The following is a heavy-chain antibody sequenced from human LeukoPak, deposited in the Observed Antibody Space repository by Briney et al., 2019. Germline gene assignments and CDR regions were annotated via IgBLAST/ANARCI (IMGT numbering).Heavy chain of an antibody. CDR3: ARGGSGSYIDAFDI. V-gene: IGHV4-38-2*02. Sequence: SETLSLTCTVSGYSISSGYYWGWIRQPPGKVLEVIGSIYHSGSTYYNPSLKSRVTISVDTSKNQFSLKLSSVTAADTAVYYCARGGSGSYIDAFDIWGQGTMVTVSS. J-gene: IGHJ3*02. CDR1: GYSISSGYY. D-gene: IGHD3-10*01. CDR2: IYHSGST.